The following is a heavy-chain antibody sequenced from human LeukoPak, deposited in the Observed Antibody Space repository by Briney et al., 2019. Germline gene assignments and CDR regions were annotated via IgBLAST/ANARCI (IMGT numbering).Heavy chain of an antibody. D-gene: IGHD2-15*01. CDR1: GFTFSSYG. J-gene: IGHJ4*02. Sequence: GGSLRLSCAASGFTFSSYGMHWVRQAPGKGLEWVAVISYDGSNKYYADSVKDRFTISRDNSKNTLYLQMNSLRAEDTAVYYCAKDDCSGGSCYYFDYWGQGTLVTVSS. V-gene: IGHV3-30*18. CDR2: ISYDGSNK. CDR3: AKDDCSGGSCYYFDY.